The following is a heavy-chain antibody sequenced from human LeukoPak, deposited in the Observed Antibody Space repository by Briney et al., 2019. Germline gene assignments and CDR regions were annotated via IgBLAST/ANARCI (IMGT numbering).Heavy chain of an antibody. J-gene: IGHJ4*02. Sequence: GGSLRLSCAASGFTFSSYTMNWVRQAPGKGLEWVSSISSSSTYIYSADSVKGRFTISRDNAKNSLFLQMNSLRAEDTAVYYCASGYSYGSPRWGFDYWGQGTLVTVSS. CDR2: ISSSSTYI. CDR1: GFTFSSYT. CDR3: ASGYSYGSPRWGFDY. D-gene: IGHD5-18*01. V-gene: IGHV3-21*01.